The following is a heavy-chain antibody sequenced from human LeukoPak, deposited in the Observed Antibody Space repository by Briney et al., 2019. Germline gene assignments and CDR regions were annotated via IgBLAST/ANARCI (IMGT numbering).Heavy chain of an antibody. Sequence: ASVKVSCKVSGYTLTELSMHWVRQAPGKGLERMGGFDPEDGETIYAQKFQGRVTMTEDTSTDTAYMELSSLRSEDTAVYYCATDHVVRPLDAFDIWGQGTMVTVSS. CDR1: GYTLTELS. CDR2: FDPEDGET. V-gene: IGHV1-24*01. J-gene: IGHJ3*02. CDR3: ATDHVVRPLDAFDI. D-gene: IGHD6-6*01.